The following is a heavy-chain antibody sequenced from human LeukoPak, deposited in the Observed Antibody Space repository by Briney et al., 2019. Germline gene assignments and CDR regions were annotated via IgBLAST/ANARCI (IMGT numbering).Heavy chain of an antibody. J-gene: IGHJ4*02. CDR1: GYTFTSYA. Sequence: ASVKVSCKASGYTFTSYAMQWVRQAPGQRLEWMGWINAGNGNTKYSQKFQGRVTITRDTSASTAYMELSSLRSEDTAVYYCATSFSSWWFDYWGQGTLVTVSS. CDR3: ATSFSSWWFDY. D-gene: IGHD6-13*01. CDR2: INAGNGNT. V-gene: IGHV1-3*01.